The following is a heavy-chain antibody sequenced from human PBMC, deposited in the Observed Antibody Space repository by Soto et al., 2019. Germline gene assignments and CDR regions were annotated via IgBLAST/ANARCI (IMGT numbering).Heavy chain of an antibody. CDR3: ARDPGYSYGYN. CDR2: MNPNNGNT. CDR1: GYTFTSYD. J-gene: IGHJ4*02. Sequence: ASVKVSCKASGYTFTSYDFNWVRQATGQGPEWLGWMNPNNGNTGYSQKFQGRVTMTSDTSISTAYMELSSLRSEDTAVYYCARDPGYSYGYNWGQGTLVTVSS. V-gene: IGHV1-8*01. D-gene: IGHD5-18*01.